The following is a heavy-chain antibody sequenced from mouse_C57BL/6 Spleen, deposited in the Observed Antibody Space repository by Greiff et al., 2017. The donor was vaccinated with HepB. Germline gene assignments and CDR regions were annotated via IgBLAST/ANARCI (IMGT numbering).Heavy chain of an antibody. J-gene: IGHJ4*01. Sequence: EVQLVESGEGLVKPGGSLKLSCAASGFTFSSYAMSWVRQTPEKRLEWVAYISSGGDYIYYADTVKGRFTISRDNARNTLYLQMSSLKSEDTAMYYCTRVGTTVVANNGYYAMDYWGQGTSVTVSS. V-gene: IGHV5-9-1*02. CDR2: ISSGGDYI. CDR3: TRVGTTVVANNGYYAMDY. CDR1: GFTFSSYA. D-gene: IGHD1-1*01.